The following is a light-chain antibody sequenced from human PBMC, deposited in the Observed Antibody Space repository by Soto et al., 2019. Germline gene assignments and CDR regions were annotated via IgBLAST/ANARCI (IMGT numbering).Light chain of an antibody. Sequence: EIVMTQSPATLSVSPGEIATLSCRASQRGSIILAWYQQKPGQPPRRLSYGASTRATGIPARFSGSGSGTEFTLTLSSLQSEDWAVYYCQQYNNWPPITFGGGNKVEIK. CDR1: QRGSII. V-gene: IGKV3-15*01. CDR2: GAS. J-gene: IGKJ4*01. CDR3: QQYNNWPPIT.